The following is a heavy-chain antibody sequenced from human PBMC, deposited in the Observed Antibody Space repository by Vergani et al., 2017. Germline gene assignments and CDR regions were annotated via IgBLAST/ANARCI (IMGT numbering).Heavy chain of an antibody. Sequence: QVQLQQWGAGLLKPSETLSLTCAVYGGSFSGYYWSWIRQPPGKGLEWIGEINHSGSTNYNPSLKSRVTISVDTSKNQFYLKLSSVTAADTAVYYCARGQELYDFLSGYRVRYYYYMDVWGK. CDR3: ARGQELYDFLSGYRVRYYYYMDV. V-gene: IGHV4-34*01. D-gene: IGHD3-3*01. J-gene: IGHJ6*03. CDR2: INHSGST. CDR1: GGSFSGYY.